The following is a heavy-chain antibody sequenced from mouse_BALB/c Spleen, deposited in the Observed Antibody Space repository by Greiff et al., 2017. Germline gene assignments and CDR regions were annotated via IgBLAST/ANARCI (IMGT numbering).Heavy chain of an antibody. CDR1: GYSITSDYA. Sequence: EVQGVESGPGLVKPSQSLSLTCTVTGYSITSDYAWNWIRQFPGNKLEWMGYISYSGSTSYNPSLKSRISITRDTSKNQFFLQLNSVTTEDTATYYCARLDDYLDYWGQGTTLTVSS. CDR2: ISYSGST. CDR3: ARLDDYLDY. J-gene: IGHJ2*01. V-gene: IGHV3-2*02. D-gene: IGHD2-3*01.